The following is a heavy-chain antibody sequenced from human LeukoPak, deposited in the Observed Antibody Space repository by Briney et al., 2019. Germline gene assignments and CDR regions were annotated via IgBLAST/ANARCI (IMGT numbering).Heavy chain of an antibody. Sequence: SETLSLTCTVSGGSISSYYWSWIRQPPGKGLEWIGYIYYSGRINYNPSLKSRITILVDTSKNQFSLKLSSVTAADTAVYYCARAETQYYDFWSGYHNWFDPWGQGTLVTVPS. CDR2: IYYSGRI. J-gene: IGHJ5*02. D-gene: IGHD3-3*01. CDR3: ARAETQYYDFWSGYHNWFDP. CDR1: GGSISSYY. V-gene: IGHV4-59*01.